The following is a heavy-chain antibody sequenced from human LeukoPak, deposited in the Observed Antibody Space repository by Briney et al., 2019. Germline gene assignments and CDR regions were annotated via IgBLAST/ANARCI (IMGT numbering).Heavy chain of an antibody. V-gene: IGHV4-59*01. D-gene: IGHD3-10*01. CDR2: IYYSGST. J-gene: IGHJ4*02. Sequence: NPSETLSLTCTVSGASISIYYWSWIRQPPGKGLEWIGYIYYSGSTNYNPSLKSRVTISVDTSKNQFSLKLSSVTAADTAVYYCAGIWFGEFSYDYWGQGTLVTVSS. CDR3: AGIWFGEFSYDY. CDR1: GASISIYY.